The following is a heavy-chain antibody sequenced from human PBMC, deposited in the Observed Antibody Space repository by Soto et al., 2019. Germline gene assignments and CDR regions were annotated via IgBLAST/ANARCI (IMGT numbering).Heavy chain of an antibody. CDR3: GRGRRFTIFGVVPDV. D-gene: IGHD3-3*01. Sequence: PSETLSLTCAVYGGSFSGYYWSWIRQPPGKGLEWIGEINHSGSTNYNPSLKSRVTISVDTSKNQFSLKLSSVTAADTAVYYCGRGRRFTIFGVVPDVWGKGTTVTVSS. J-gene: IGHJ6*04. CDR2: INHSGST. V-gene: IGHV4-34*01. CDR1: GGSFSGYY.